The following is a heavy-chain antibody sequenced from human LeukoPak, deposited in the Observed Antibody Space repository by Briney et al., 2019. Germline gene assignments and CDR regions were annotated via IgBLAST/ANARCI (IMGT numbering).Heavy chain of an antibody. D-gene: IGHD3-22*01. V-gene: IGHV4-59*01. CDR3: ARAKLYDSSGSFDY. CDR2: IYYSGRT. Sequence: SETLSLTCTVSGGSISSYYWSCIRQPPGKGLEWIGYIYYSGRTSYNPSLKSRVTMSVDTSKNQFSLKLSSATAADTAVYYCARAKLYDSSGSFDYWGQGTLVTVSS. J-gene: IGHJ4*02. CDR1: GGSISSYY.